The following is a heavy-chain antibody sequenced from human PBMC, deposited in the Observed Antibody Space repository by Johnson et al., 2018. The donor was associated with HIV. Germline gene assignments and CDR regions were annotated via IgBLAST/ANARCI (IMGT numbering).Heavy chain of an antibody. V-gene: IGHV3-20*04. J-gene: IGHJ3*02. D-gene: IGHD2-2*01. Sequence: VPLVESGGNVVRPGGSLRLSCAASGFTFDDYDMSWVRQAPWKGLEWVSGINWNGGSTGYADSVKGRFTISRDTAKNSLYLQMNSLRAEDTALYYCARGKLPAALRRGDAFDIWGQGTMVTVSS. CDR2: INWNGGST. CDR1: GFTFDDYD. CDR3: ARGKLPAALRRGDAFDI.